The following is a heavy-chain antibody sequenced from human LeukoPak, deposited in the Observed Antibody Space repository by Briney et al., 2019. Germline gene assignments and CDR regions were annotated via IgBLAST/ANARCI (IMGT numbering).Heavy chain of an antibody. J-gene: IGHJ6*02. D-gene: IGHD2-2*01. CDR2: IYYSGST. Sequence: PSETLSLTCTVSGGSISSYYWSWIRQPPGKGLEWIGYIYYSGSTNYNPSLKSRATISVDTSKNQFSLKLSSVTAADTAVYYCARDQVVVVPAAQGDYYYYYGMDVWGQGTTVTVSS. CDR1: GGSISSYY. V-gene: IGHV4-59*01. CDR3: ARDQVVVVPAAQGDYYYYYGMDV.